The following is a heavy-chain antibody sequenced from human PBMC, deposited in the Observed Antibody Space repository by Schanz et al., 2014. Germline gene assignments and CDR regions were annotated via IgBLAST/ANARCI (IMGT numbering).Heavy chain of an antibody. J-gene: IGHJ4*02. V-gene: IGHV1-46*03. Sequence: QVQLVQSGAEVKKPGASVRVSCKASGYIFTSYYIHWVRQAPGQGLEWMGTINPSDGSTSYAQNFLDRVPMTRDTSTSPVYMDLTSLTSDDTAVYSCAQARGSGSHTAGDFWGQGTLVTVSS. CDR1: GYIFTSYY. D-gene: IGHD3-10*01. CDR3: AQARGSGSHTAGDF. CDR2: INPSDGST.